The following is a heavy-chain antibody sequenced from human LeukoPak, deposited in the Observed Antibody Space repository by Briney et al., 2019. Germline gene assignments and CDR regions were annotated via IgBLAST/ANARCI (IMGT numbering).Heavy chain of an antibody. CDR2: IYPSDSET. CDR3: ARLIYYGSGRTYFFDS. V-gene: IGHV5-51*01. J-gene: IGHJ4*02. CDR1: GYSFNTFY. D-gene: IGHD3-10*01. Sequence: GASLKISCKGSGYSFNTFYIGWVRQTPETGVEWMGNIYPSDSETKYKPSFQGQVTLSVDKSSNTAYLRLSSLKASDTAIYYCARLIYYGSGRTYFFDSWGQGTQVTVSS.